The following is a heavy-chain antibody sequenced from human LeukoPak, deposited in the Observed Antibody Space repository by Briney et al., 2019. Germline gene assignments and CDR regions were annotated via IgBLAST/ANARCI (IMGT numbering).Heavy chain of an antibody. CDR1: GYTFTGYY. CDR3: ARVKVRSSSWYRNWFDP. J-gene: IGHJ5*02. V-gene: IGHV1-2*02. D-gene: IGHD6-13*01. CDR2: INPNSGGT. Sequence: ASVKVSCKVSGYTFTGYYMHWVRQAPGQGLEWMGWINPNSGGTNYAQKFQGRVTMTRDTSISTAYMELSRLRSDDTAVYYCARVKVRSSSWYRNWFDPWGQGTLVTVSS.